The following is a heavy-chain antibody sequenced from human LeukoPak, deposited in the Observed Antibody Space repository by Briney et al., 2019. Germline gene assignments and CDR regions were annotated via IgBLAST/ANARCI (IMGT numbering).Heavy chain of an antibody. CDR3: AKGLRYFDWLWDD. V-gene: IGHV3-23*01. J-gene: IGHJ4*02. CDR1: GFTFSSYA. CDR2: ISGSGGST. D-gene: IGHD3-9*01. Sequence: GGSLRLSCAASGFTFSSYAMSWVRQAPGKGLEWVSAISGSGGSTYYADSVKGRFTISRDNSKHELYLQMNSLRDEDTAVYYCAKGLRYFDWLWDDWGQGTLVTVSS.